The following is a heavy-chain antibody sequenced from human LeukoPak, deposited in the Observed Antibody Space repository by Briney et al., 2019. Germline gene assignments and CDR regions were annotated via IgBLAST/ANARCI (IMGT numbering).Heavy chain of an antibody. J-gene: IGHJ3*02. CDR3: ARFFGITIFGDDAFDI. D-gene: IGHD3-3*01. Sequence: GASVKVSCKASGYTFTGYYIHWVRQAPGQGLECMGWINPNSGGTNYAQKFQGRVTMTRDTSISTAYMELSRLRSDDTAVYYCARFFGITIFGDDAFDIWGQGTMVTVSS. CDR2: INPNSGGT. CDR1: GYTFTGYY. V-gene: IGHV1-2*02.